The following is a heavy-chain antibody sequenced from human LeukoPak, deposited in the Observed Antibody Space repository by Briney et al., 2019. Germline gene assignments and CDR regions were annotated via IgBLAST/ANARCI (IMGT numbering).Heavy chain of an antibody. CDR2: ILYDGSNK. D-gene: IGHD3-10*01. CDR3: AKADILLWFGED. V-gene: IGHV3-30*04. CDR1: GFTFSSYA. Sequence: PGGSLRLSCAASGFTFSSYAMHWVRQAPGKGLEWVAVILYDGSNKYYADSVKGRFTISRDNSKNTLYLQMNSLRAEDTAVYYCAKADILLWFGEDWGQGTLVTVSS. J-gene: IGHJ4*02.